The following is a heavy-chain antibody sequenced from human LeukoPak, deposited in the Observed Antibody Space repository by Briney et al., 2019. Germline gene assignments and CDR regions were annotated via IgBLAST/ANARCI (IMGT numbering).Heavy chain of an antibody. J-gene: IGHJ4*02. CDR1: GFTFSSYS. CDR2: ISSSSSYT. Sequence: GGSLRLSCAASGFTFSSYSMNWVRQAPGKGLEWVSSISSSSSYTYYADSVKGRFTISRDNAKNSLYLQINSLRAEDTAVYYCATTPYYYGAGKENYWGQGTLVTVSS. V-gene: IGHV3-21*01. CDR3: ATTPYYYGAGKENY. D-gene: IGHD3-10*01.